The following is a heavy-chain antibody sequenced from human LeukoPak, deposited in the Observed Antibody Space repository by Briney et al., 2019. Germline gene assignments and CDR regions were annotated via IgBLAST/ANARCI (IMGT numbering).Heavy chain of an antibody. D-gene: IGHD3-22*01. V-gene: IGHV4-4*07. Sequence: SETLSLTCTVSGGSISSYYWSWIRQPAGKGLEWIGRIYTSGSTNYNPSLKSRVTMSVDTSKHQFSLKLSSVTAADTAVYYCARDFYDSSGFLYYFDYWGQGTLVTVSS. J-gene: IGHJ4*02. CDR3: ARDFYDSSGFLYYFDY. CDR1: GGSISSYY. CDR2: IYTSGST.